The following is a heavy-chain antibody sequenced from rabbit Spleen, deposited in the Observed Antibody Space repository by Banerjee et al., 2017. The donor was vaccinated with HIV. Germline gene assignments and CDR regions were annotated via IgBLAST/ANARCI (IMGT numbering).Heavy chain of an antibody. Sequence: QEQLEESGGDLVKPGTSLTLTCRGSGLDFSSSYWICWVRQAPGKGLEWIACIDVIKSGNTYYASWAKGRFTISKTSSTTVTLQMTSLTAADTATYFCARDTGSSFSSYGMDLWGPGTLVTVS. CDR2: IDVIKSGNT. V-gene: IGHV1S45*01. J-gene: IGHJ6*01. CDR1: GLDFSSSYW. CDR3: ARDTGSSFSSYGMDL. D-gene: IGHD8-1*01.